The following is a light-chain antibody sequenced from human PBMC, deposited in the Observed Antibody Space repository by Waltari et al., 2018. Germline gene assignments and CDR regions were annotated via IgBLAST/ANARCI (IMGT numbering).Light chain of an antibody. CDR1: DSNIGAHYD. CDR2: GHT. Sequence: QSVVTQPPSVSGVPGQRVTISCTGTDSNIGAHYDVQWFQQLPGAAPKVVIFGHTDRPSGVSGRVSGSKSGASASLIISGLQAEDEADYFCQSYDRSLSGFVFGPGTRLTVL. J-gene: IGLJ1*01. CDR3: QSYDRSLSGFV. V-gene: IGLV1-40*03.